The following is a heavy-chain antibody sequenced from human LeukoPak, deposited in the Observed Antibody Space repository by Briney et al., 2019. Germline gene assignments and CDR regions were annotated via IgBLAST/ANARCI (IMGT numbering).Heavy chain of an antibody. CDR2: IDYRGST. CDR3: ARSRSGSSYDHAAFEI. Sequence: ASETLSLTCTVSGGSISTCYWSWIRQPPGKGLEWMAYIDYRGSTTYNPSLRSRVTISVDTSRNQFSLKLSSVTAADTAVYYCARSRSGSSYDHAAFEIWGQGTMVTVSS. CDR1: GGSISTCY. V-gene: IGHV4-59*01. J-gene: IGHJ3*02. D-gene: IGHD3-16*01.